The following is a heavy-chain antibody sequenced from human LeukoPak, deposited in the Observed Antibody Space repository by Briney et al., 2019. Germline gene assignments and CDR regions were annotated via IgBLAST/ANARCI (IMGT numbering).Heavy chain of an antibody. D-gene: IGHD3-10*01. Sequence: GGSLRLSCAASGFTFSSYAMHWVRQAPGKGLEWVAVISYDRSLKYYADSVRGRFTISSDNSKNTLYLQMNSLRVEDTAMYYCARDSYQDYYGRFDPWGQGTLVIVSS. CDR1: GFTFSSYA. V-gene: IGHV3-30*04. J-gene: IGHJ5*02. CDR2: ISYDRSLK. CDR3: ARDSYQDYYGRFDP.